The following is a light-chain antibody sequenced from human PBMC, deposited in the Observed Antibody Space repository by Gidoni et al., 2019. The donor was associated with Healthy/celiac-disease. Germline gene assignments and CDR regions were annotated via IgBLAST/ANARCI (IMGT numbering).Light chain of an antibody. J-gene: IGKJ3*01. CDR2: AAS. V-gene: IGKV1-17*01. Sequence: DIQMTQSPSSLSASVGDRVTITCRASQGIGNDLGWYQQKPGKAPKRLIYAASSLQGGVPSRFSGSGSEKEFTLTISSLQPEDFATYYCLQHNNYPFTFGPGTRVDIK. CDR3: LQHNNYPFT. CDR1: QGIGND.